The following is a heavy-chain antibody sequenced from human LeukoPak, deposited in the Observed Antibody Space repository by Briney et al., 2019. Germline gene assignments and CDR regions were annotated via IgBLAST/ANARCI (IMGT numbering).Heavy chain of an antibody. CDR1: GFTFSSHG. V-gene: IGHV3-23*01. CDR2: ITGSGGST. Sequence: GGSLRLSCAASGFTFSSHGMAWVRQGPGKGLEWVSGITGSGGSTYYADSVKGRFTISRDNSKNTVFLHMNSLRREDTAIYYCAKDVMHYGSGRPYYMDVWGKGTTVT. J-gene: IGHJ6*03. D-gene: IGHD3-10*01. CDR3: AKDVMHYGSGRPYYMDV.